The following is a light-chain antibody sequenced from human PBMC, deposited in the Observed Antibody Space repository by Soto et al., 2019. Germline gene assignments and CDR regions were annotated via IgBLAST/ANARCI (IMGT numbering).Light chain of an antibody. CDR2: DVI. V-gene: IGLV2-14*03. CDR3: CSYATSSTYV. CDR1: SSDVGGYNY. J-gene: IGLJ1*01. Sequence: QSVLTQPASVSGSPGQSIAISCTGTSSDVGGYNYVSWYQQHPGKAPKLMIYDVINRPSGVSNCFAGSKSGNTASLTISGLQDEDEADYYCCSYATSSTYVFGTGTKLTVL.